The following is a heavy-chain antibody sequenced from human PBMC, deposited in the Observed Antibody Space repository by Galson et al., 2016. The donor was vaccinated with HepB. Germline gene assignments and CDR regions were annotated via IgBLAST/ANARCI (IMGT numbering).Heavy chain of an antibody. V-gene: IGHV3-66*01. CDR1: GFPVSSNL. CDR3: ARGSGYYDFCSD. D-gene: IGHD3-3*01. Sequence: SLRLSCAASGFPVSSNLLSWVRQAPGQGLEWVAVIYSGGSTYHADSVQGRFTVSRDNSKNTVYPQMNSLIADDTAVYYCARGSGYYDFCSDWGQGTLVTVSS. CDR2: IYSGGST. J-gene: IGHJ4*02.